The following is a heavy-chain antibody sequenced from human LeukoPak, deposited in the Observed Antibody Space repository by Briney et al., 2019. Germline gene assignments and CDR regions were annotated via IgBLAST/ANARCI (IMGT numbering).Heavy chain of an antibody. V-gene: IGHV4-59*01. CDR2: IYYSGST. CDR1: GGSISSYY. D-gene: IGHD1-14*01. Sequence: PSETLSLTCTVSGGSISSYYWSWIRQPPGKGLDWIGYIYYSGSTNYNPSLKSRVTISVDTSKNQFSLKLSSVTAADTAVYYCARVAWNHGYYYYYYMDVWGKGTTVTVSS. J-gene: IGHJ6*03. CDR3: ARVAWNHGYYYYYYMDV.